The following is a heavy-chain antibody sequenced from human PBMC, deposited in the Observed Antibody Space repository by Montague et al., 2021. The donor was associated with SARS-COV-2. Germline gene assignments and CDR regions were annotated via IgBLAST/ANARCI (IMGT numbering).Heavy chain of an antibody. CDR2: IHASGIS. CDR1: GGSTNDYY. D-gene: IGHD3-22*01. Sequence: SETLSLTCTVSGGSTNDYYWSWIRQPAGKGLEWIGRIHASGISTYNPSLETRVTTSVDTSKNQFSLKLSSETAADTAVYYCARGRFYYDSGELGSWGQGTLVTVSS. CDR3: ARGRFYYDSGELGS. J-gene: IGHJ5*02. V-gene: IGHV4-4*07.